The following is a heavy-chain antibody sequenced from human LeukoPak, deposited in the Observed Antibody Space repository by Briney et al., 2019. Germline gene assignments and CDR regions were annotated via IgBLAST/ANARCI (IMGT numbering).Heavy chain of an antibody. CDR1: GGSISRYY. CDR2: IYYSGST. Sequence: SETLSLTCTVSGGSISRYYWSWVRQPPGKGLEWIGYIYYSGSTNYNPSLKSRVTISVDTSKNQFSLKLSSVTAADTAVYYCAREARYDPCFDPWGQGTLVTVSS. D-gene: IGHD3-3*01. J-gene: IGHJ5*02. V-gene: IGHV4-59*01. CDR3: AREARYDPCFDP.